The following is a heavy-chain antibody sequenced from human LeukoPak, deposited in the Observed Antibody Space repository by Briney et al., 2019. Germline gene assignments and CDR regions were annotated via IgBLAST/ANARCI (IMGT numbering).Heavy chain of an antibody. CDR2: ISGSSSYI. CDR1: GFTFSSYS. J-gene: IGHJ5*02. V-gene: IGHV3-21*01. CDR3: ARDSYNWNVDAFDP. Sequence: GGSLRLSCAASGFTFSSYSMNWVRQAPGRGLEWVSSISGSSSYIYYADSVKGRFTISRDNARNSLYLQMNSLRAEDTAVYYCARDSYNWNVDAFDPWGQGTLVTVSS. D-gene: IGHD1-20*01.